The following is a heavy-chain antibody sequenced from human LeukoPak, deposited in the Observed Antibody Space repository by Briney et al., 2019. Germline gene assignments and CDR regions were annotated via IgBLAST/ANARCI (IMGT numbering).Heavy chain of an antibody. V-gene: IGHV1-18*01. CDR1: GYTFTSYG. Sequence: ASVKVSCKASGYTFTSYGISWVRQAPGQGLEWMGWISAYNGNTNYAQKLQGRVTMTTDTSTSTAYMELRGLRSDDTAVYYCARRGSGYHTFDAFDIWGQGTMVTVSS. D-gene: IGHD3-3*01. CDR3: ARRGSGYHTFDAFDI. CDR2: ISAYNGNT. J-gene: IGHJ3*02.